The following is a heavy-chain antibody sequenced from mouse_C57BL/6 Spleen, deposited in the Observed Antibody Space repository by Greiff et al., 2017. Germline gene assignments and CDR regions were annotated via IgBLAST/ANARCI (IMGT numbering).Heavy chain of an antibody. Sequence: QVQLQQSGAELVKPGASVKISCKASGYAFSSYWMNWVKQRPGKGLEWIGQIYPGDGDTNYNGKFKGKATLTADKSSSTAYMQLSSLTSEDSAVYFCARPSYYYGSSPDYWGQGTTLTVSS. V-gene: IGHV1-80*01. CDR2: IYPGDGDT. D-gene: IGHD1-1*01. J-gene: IGHJ2*01. CDR3: ARPSYYYGSSPDY. CDR1: GYAFSSYW.